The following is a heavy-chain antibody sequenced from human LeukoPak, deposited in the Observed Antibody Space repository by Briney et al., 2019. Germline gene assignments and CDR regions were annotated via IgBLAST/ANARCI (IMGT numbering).Heavy chain of an antibody. CDR1: GFTVSNNY. CDR2: IYSGGAT. Sequence: GGSLRLSCAASGFTVSNNYMSWVRQAPGKGLEWVSAIYSGGATRYAESVKGRFTISRDNSKNTLYLQMNSLRAEDTAVYYCVRDDDRPDNGLDYWGQGTLVTVSS. CDR3: VRDDDRPDNGLDY. V-gene: IGHV3-53*01. J-gene: IGHJ4*02. D-gene: IGHD3-22*01.